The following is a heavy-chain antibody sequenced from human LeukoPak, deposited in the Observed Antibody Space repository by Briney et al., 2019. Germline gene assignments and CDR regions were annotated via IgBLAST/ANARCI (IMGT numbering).Heavy chain of an antibody. J-gene: IGHJ6*03. CDR2: ISSSSSTI. V-gene: IGHV3-48*04. CDR3: ARSLDSGYDDYYYYYMDV. D-gene: IGHD5-12*01. CDR1: GFTFSSYS. Sequence: GGSLGLSCAASGFTFSSYSMNWVRQAPGKGLEWVSYISSSSSTIYYADSVKGRFTISRDNAKNSLYLQMSSLRAEDTAVYCCARSLDSGYDDYYYYYMDVWGKGTTVTVSS.